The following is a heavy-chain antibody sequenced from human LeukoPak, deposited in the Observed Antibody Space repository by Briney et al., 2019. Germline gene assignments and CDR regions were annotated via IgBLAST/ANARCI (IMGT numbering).Heavy chain of an antibody. Sequence: ASVKVSCKASGYTFNNHNINWVRQAPGRGLEWMGWINTYSANTNYAQEFQDRVIMTTDTSTSTAYMELRSLRSDDTAVYYCARDSDFLTGPPPGAFDIWGQGTMVTVSS. D-gene: IGHD3-9*01. CDR2: INTYSANT. CDR1: GYTFNNHN. V-gene: IGHV1-18*01. CDR3: ARDSDFLTGPPPGAFDI. J-gene: IGHJ3*02.